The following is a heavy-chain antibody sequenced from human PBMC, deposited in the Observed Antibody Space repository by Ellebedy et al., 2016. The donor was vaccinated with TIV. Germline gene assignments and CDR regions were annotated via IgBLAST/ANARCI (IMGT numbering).Heavy chain of an antibody. V-gene: IGHV3-30-3*01. D-gene: IGHD3-16*02. CDR1: GFIFSSYA. CDR2: ISYNGNDK. J-gene: IGHJ4*02. Sequence: GESLKISCAASGFIFSSYAMHWVRQAPGKGLEWVAVISYNGNDKYYADSVNGRFTLSRDNSKNTLSLQMSSLGPEDTAIYYCARVGVWGNYPHHHYFDYWGQGTLVTVSS. CDR3: ARVGVWGNYPHHHYFDY.